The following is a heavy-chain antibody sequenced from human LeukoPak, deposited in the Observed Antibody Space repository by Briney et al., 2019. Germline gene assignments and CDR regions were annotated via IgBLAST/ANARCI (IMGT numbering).Heavy chain of an antibody. CDR2: ISSSGSII. J-gene: IGHJ6*03. CDR3: ARTPFNIVVVPAAIEVQSNFYMDV. D-gene: IGHD2-2*01. CDR1: GFSLSSYA. Sequence: GGSLRLSCAASGFSLSSYAMSWIRQAPGKGLEWVSYISSSGSIIYYTDSVKGRFTISRDNAKNSLYLQMNSLRAEDTAVYYCARTPFNIVVVPAAIEVQSNFYMDVWGKGTTVTISS. V-gene: IGHV3-11*01.